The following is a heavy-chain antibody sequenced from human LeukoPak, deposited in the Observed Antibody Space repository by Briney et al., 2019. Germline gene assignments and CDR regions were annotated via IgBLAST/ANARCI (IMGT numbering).Heavy chain of an antibody. Sequence: GTSLTLSCAASGFTFRNYGMHWVRHATGKGLEGVAIIASDGSHGYYADSVKGRFTFSRDNSRNTVYLQMNSLRPEDTAVYYCAKERGADAGTVYFDYWGQGTLVTVSS. CDR2: IASDGSHG. CDR1: GFTFRNYG. CDR3: AKERGADAGTVYFDY. D-gene: IGHD6-13*01. J-gene: IGHJ4*02. V-gene: IGHV3-30*18.